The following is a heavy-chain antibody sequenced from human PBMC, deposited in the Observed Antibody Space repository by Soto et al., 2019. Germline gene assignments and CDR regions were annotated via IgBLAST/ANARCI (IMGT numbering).Heavy chain of an antibody. CDR2: INSDGSTT. V-gene: IGHV3-74*01. J-gene: IGHJ5*02. CDR3: AGGVATLLA. CDR1: GFTFSTYW. Sequence: EVQLVESGGGLVQPGGSLRLSCAASGFTFSTYWMHWVRQVPGKGLVWVSRINSDGSTTSYADSVKGRFTISRDNAKNTLFLQMNSLRAEDTTVYYCAGGVATLLAWGQGTMVTVSS. D-gene: IGHD5-12*01.